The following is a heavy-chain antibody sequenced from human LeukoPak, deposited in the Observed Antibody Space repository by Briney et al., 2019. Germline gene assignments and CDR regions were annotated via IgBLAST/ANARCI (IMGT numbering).Heavy chain of an antibody. D-gene: IGHD3-22*01. V-gene: IGHV4-34*01. Sequence: PSETLSLTCTVSGGSISSYYWSWIRQPPGKGLEWIGEINHSGSTNYNPSLKSRVTISVDTSKNQFSLKLSSVTAADTAVYYCARGYTYYYDSSGYRFDYWGQGTLVTVSS. CDR3: ARGYTYYYDSSGYRFDY. CDR1: GGSISSYY. J-gene: IGHJ4*02. CDR2: INHSGST.